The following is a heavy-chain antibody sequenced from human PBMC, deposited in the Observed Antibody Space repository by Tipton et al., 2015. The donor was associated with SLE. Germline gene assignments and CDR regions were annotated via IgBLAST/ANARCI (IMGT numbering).Heavy chain of an antibody. CDR1: GGSINSDTYY. D-gene: IGHD5-12*01. CDR2: VQTTGHT. CDR3: AREGHSGNYYIYWYFDP. J-gene: IGHJ2*01. Sequence: TLSLTCTVSGGSINSDTYYWNWLRQPAGRTLEWLGRVQTTGHTNYNPSPRSRVTIPIDTAKNQFSLRLPPTTAADTAMYYCAREGHSGNYYIYWYFDPWGRGTLFTCSS. V-gene: IGHV4-61*02.